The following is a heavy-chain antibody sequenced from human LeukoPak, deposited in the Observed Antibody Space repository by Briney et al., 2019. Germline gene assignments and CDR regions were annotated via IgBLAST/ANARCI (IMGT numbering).Heavy chain of an antibody. CDR2: TYYRSKWYN. CDR1: GDSVSSNSAT. D-gene: IGHD5-18*01. J-gene: IGHJ4*02. V-gene: IGHV6-1*01. Sequence: SQTLSLTCAISGDSVSSNSATWNWIRQSPSRGLEWLGRTYYRSKWYNNYAVSVKSRTTIIPDTSNNQFSLQLNSVTPEDTAVYYCARDKGGGVDTALAYWGQGTLVTVSS. CDR3: ARDKGGGVDTALAY.